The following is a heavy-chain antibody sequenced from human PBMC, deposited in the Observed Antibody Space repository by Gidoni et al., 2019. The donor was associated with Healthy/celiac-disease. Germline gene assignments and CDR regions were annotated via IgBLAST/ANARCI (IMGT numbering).Heavy chain of an antibody. CDR3: AREIWFGEYYLDY. V-gene: IGHV3-53*01. Sequence: EVQLVDSGGGLVQPGGPLRLSCAASGFTVRSNYMSRVRQAPGKGLGWVSVIDGSGSTYYADTVKGRFTISRDNAKNTLYLQMNSLGAEDTAVYYCAREIWFGEYYLDYWGQRTLVTVSS. CDR1: GFTVRSNY. CDR2: IDGSGST. D-gene: IGHD3-10*01. J-gene: IGHJ4*02.